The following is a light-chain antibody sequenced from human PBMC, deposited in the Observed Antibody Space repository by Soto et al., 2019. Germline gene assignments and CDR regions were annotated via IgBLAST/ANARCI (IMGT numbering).Light chain of an antibody. Sequence: EIVMTQSPATLSVSPGERATLSCRASQSVNSNLAWYQQKPGQAPRLLIYGASTRATGVPARFSGSASGTEFTLTVSSLQSEDVADYFCQQYNNWPTFGQGTKVEIK. CDR2: GAS. V-gene: IGKV3-15*01. CDR3: QQYNNWPT. J-gene: IGKJ1*01. CDR1: QSVNSN.